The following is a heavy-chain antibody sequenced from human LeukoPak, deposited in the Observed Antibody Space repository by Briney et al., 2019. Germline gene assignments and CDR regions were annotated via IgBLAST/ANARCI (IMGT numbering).Heavy chain of an antibody. CDR2: ISSSSSTI. V-gene: IGHV3-48*01. D-gene: IGHD2-2*01. CDR3: ARESLVVPAAYWFDP. J-gene: IGHJ5*02. Sequence: GGSLRLSCAASGFTFSSYSMNWVRQAPGKGLEWVSYISSSSSTIYYADSVKGRFTISRDNAKNSLYLQMNSLRAEDTAVYYCARESLVVPAAYWFDPWGQGTLVTVSS. CDR1: GFTFSSYS.